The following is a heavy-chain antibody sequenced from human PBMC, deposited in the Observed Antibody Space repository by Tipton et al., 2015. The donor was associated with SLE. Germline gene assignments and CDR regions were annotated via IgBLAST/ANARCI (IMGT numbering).Heavy chain of an antibody. J-gene: IGHJ4*02. CDR1: GFTFSSYS. CDR3: ASWAGGRDWNGPLDY. CDR2: IGSRSTTI. D-gene: IGHD2-21*01. Sequence: SLRLSCAASGFTFSSYSMNWVRQAPGKGLEWIAYIGSRSTTIYYSDSVKGRFTISRDNAKSSLFLQMNSLRAEDTAVYYCASWAGGRDWNGPLDYWGQGTLVTVSS. V-gene: IGHV3-48*01.